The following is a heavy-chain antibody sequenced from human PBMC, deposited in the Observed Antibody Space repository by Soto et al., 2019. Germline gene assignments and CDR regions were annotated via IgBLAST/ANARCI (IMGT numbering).Heavy chain of an antibody. Sequence: ASVKVSCKASGYTFTGYYMHWVRQAPGQGLEWMGWINPNSDGTNYAQKFQGWVTMTRDTSISTAYMELSRLRSDDTAVYYCARGIVVVPAAISENYYYGMDVWGQGTTVTVSS. D-gene: IGHD2-2*01. CDR2: INPNSDGT. CDR1: GYTFTGYY. CDR3: ARGIVVVPAAISENYYYGMDV. J-gene: IGHJ6*02. V-gene: IGHV1-2*04.